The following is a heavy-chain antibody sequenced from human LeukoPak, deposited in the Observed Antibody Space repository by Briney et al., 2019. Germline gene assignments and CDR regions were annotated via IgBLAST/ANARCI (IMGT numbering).Heavy chain of an antibody. V-gene: IGHV4-59*11. D-gene: IGHD1-14*01. J-gene: IGHJ3*02. CDR1: GASISGHY. CDR2: ISHIGSI. Sequence: PSETLSLTCTVSGASISGHYLTWLRQPPGKGLEWIGYISHIGSINYNPSLKSRVTISVDTSKNQFSLKLTSVTAADTAVYYCARDRISINALDMWGQGTMVTVSS. CDR3: ARDRISINALDM.